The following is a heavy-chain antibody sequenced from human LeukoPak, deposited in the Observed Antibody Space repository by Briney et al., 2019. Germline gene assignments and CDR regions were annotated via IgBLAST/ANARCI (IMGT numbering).Heavy chain of an antibody. J-gene: IGHJ4*02. CDR2: IKQDGSEK. CDR3: ARVSRLGPFDY. V-gene: IGHV3-7*01. CDR1: GFTFSSYW. D-gene: IGHD4-11*01. Sequence: GGSLRLSCAASGFTFSSYWMSWVRQAPGKGLEWVANIKQDGSEKYYVDSVKGRFTISRDNAKNSLYLQMNSLRAEVTAVYYCARVSRLGPFDYWGQGTLVTVSS.